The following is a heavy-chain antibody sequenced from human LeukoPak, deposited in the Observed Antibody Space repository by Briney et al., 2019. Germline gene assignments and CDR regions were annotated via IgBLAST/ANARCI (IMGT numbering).Heavy chain of an antibody. D-gene: IGHD3-3*02. CDR3: MRDLSN. CDR1: GDPISGVYY. CDR2: IYHSGST. V-gene: IGHV4-38-2*02. J-gene: IGHJ4*02. Sequence: SETLSLTCAVSGDPISGVYYLGWVRQPPGQGLEWIGNIYHSGSTSYNPSLKSRFTISLDTSNKPYPVKLNCVIAADTAVYYCMRDLSNWGQGTLVTVSS.